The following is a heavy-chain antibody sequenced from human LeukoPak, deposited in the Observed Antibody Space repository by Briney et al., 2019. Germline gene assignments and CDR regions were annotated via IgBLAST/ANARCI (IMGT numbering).Heavy chain of an antibody. CDR3: ARQVYAFDI. CDR2: IYYSGST. V-gene: IGHV4-39*01. Sequence: PSETLSLTCTVSGGSISSSSYYWGWIRQPPGKGLEWIGSIYYSGSTYYNPSLKSRVTISVDTSKNQFSLKLSSVTAADTAVYYCARQVYAFDIWGQGTMVTVSS. CDR1: GGSISSSSYY. J-gene: IGHJ3*02.